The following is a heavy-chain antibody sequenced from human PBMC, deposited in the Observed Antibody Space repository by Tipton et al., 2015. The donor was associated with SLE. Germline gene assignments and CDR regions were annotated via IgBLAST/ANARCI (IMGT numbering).Heavy chain of an antibody. CDR2: INHSGST. Sequence: TLPLTCAVYGGSFSDYYWSWIRQPPGKGLEWIGEINHSGSTNYNPSLKSRVTISVDTSKNQFSLKLSSVTAADTAVYYCARGRYGSASGYFQHWGQGTLVTVSS. CDR3: ARGRYGSASGYFQH. D-gene: IGHD3-10*01. CDR1: GGSFSDYY. V-gene: IGHV4-34*01. J-gene: IGHJ1*01.